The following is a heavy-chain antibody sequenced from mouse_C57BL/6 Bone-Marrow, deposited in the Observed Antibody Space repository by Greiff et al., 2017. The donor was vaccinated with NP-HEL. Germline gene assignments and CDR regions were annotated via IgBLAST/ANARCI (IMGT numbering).Heavy chain of an antibody. CDR2: INPSNGGT. Sequence: VQLQQSGTELVKPGASVKLSCKASGYTFTSYWMHWVKQRPGQGLEWIGNINPSNGGTNYNEKFKSKATLTVDTSSSTAYMQLSSLTSEDSAVYYCARSAPYGSSLYYAKDYWGKGTSVTVSS. J-gene: IGHJ4*01. CDR1: GYTFTSYW. V-gene: IGHV1-53*01. CDR3: ARSAPYGSSLYYAKDY. D-gene: IGHD1-1*01.